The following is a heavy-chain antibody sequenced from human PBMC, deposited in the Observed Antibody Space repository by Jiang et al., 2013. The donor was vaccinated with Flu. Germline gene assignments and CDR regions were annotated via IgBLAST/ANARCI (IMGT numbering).Heavy chain of an antibody. CDR3: AHNIGYSNGLWAYYFDQ. CDR2: IYWDDDE. Sequence: TQTLTLTCTFSGFSLSTSGVGVGWIRQPPGKALEWLALIYWDDDERYSPLLKSRLTITKDTSKNQVVLTMTNMDPVDTGTYYCAHNIGYSNGLWAYYFDQWGQGTLVTVSS. V-gene: IGHV2-5*02. J-gene: IGHJ4*02. D-gene: IGHD4-11*01. CDR1: GFSLSTSGVG.